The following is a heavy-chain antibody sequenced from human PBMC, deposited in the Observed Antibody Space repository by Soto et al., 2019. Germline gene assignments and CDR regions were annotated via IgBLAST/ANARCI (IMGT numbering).Heavy chain of an antibody. J-gene: IGHJ4*02. D-gene: IGHD3-3*01. CDR2: INPNSGGT. Sequence: GASVKVSCKASGYTFTGYYMHWVRQAPGQGLEWMGWINPNSGGTNYAQKFQGWVTMTRDTSISTVYMELSSLRSEDTAVYYCARVLTYYDFWSGYYTGPFDYWGQGTLVTVSS. V-gene: IGHV1-2*04. CDR3: ARVLTYYDFWSGYYTGPFDY. CDR1: GYTFTGYY.